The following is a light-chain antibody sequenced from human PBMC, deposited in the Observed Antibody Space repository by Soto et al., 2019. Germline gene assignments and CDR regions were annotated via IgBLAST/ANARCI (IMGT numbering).Light chain of an antibody. Sequence: VLTQPPSTSGTPGQRVTISCSGSRSNIGSNTVTWYQQLPGTAPKLLIYSNNQRPSGVPDRFSGSKSGTSASLATSGLQSEDEADYYCAAWDDSLNGSYVFGTGTKVTVL. CDR2: SNN. CDR1: RSNIGSNT. V-gene: IGLV1-44*01. J-gene: IGLJ1*01. CDR3: AAWDDSLNGSYV.